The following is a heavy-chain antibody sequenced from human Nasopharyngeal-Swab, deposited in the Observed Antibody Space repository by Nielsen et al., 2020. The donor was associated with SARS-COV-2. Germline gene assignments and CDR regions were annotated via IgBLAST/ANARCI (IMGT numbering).Heavy chain of an antibody. CDR3: ARGGYQLLLRSYYYGIDV. Sequence: SETLSLTCAVHVGSFSAYYWSWVRQPPGKGLEWIGEVDHTGRTNNNPSLQSRVTMSVDTSKNQFSLTLSSVTAADTAVYYCARGGYQLLLRSYYYGIDVWSQGTTVTVPS. J-gene: IGHJ6*02. CDR2: VDHTGRT. CDR1: VGSFSAYY. D-gene: IGHD2-2*01. V-gene: IGHV4-34*01.